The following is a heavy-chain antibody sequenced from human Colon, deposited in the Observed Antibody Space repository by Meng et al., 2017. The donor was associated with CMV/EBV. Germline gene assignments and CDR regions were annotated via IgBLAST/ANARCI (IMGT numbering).Heavy chain of an antibody. CDR3: VRGSSGWGNWFDS. CDR2: TYLRSKWYI. V-gene: IGHV6-1*01. Sequence: SETLSLTCAISGDKVSSNSATWNWIRQSPSRGLEWPARTYLRSKWYIAYADSVRSRINITTDTAKNQVSLQLSSVTPEDTAVYYCVRGSSGWGNWFDSWGQGTLVTVSS. CDR1: GDKVSSNSAT. D-gene: IGHD6-19*01. J-gene: IGHJ5*01.